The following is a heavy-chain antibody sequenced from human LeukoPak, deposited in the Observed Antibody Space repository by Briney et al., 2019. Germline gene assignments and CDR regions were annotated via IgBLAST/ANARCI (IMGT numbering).Heavy chain of an antibody. CDR3: AKVETQIVATIPYFDY. Sequence: PGGSLRLSCAASGFTFSSYAMSWVRQAPGKGLEWVSAISGSGGSTYYADSVEGRFTISRDTSKNTLYLQMNSLRAEDTAVYYCAKVETQIVATIPYFDYWGQGTLVTVSS. V-gene: IGHV3-23*01. D-gene: IGHD5-12*01. CDR2: ISGSGGST. J-gene: IGHJ4*02. CDR1: GFTFSSYA.